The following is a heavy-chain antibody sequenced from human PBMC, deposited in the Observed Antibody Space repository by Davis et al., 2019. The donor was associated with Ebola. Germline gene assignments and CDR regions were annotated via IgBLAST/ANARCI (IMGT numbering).Heavy chain of an antibody. D-gene: IGHD3-3*01. CDR2: VSGTGATT. CDR3: AKSGLSFGVVKYHYGMDV. J-gene: IGHJ6*04. V-gene: IGHV3-23*01. Sequence: PGGSLRLSCAASGFTFNNFAMSWVRQAPGKGLEWVSTVSGTGATTYYADSVKGRFTISRDNSKKTLYLQMNSLRAEDTAVYYCAKSGLSFGVVKYHYGMDVWGKGTTVTVSS. CDR1: GFTFNNFA.